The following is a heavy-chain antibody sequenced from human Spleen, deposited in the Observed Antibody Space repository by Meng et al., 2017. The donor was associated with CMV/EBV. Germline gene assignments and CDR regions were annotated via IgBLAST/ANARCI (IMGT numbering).Heavy chain of an antibody. CDR3: AREGCSSSNCYNDYFDY. CDR1: GYTFTGYF. D-gene: IGHD2-2*02. Sequence: ASVKVSCKASGYTFTGYFMHWVRQAPGQGLEWMGWINPKSGDTNYAQKFQGRVTMTRDTSTSTAYMELSRLRSDDTAVYYCAREGCSSSNCYNDYFDYWGQGTLVTVSS. CDR2: INPKSGDT. V-gene: IGHV1-2*02. J-gene: IGHJ4*02.